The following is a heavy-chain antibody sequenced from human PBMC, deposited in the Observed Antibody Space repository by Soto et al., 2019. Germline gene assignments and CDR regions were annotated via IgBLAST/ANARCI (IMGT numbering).Heavy chain of an antibody. CDR2: INHSGST. D-gene: IGHD1-7*01. CDR1: GGSFSGYY. J-gene: IGHJ5*02. CDR3: ARGMGLPGWFDP. Sequence: QVQLQQWGAGLLKPSETLSLTCAVYGGSFSGYYWSWIRQPPGKGLEWIGEINHSGSTNYNPSLKRRGALSVDTRKTPFSLKLRSVTAADTAVYYRARGMGLPGWFDPWGQGTLVTVSS. V-gene: IGHV4-34*01.